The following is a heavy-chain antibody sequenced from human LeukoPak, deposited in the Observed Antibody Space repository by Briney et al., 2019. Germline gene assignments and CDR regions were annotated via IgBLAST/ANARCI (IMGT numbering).Heavy chain of an antibody. CDR2: INPSGGST. CDR3: AREEGRLYYDFWSGYYGFDP. J-gene: IGHJ5*02. D-gene: IGHD3-3*01. CDR1: GYTFTSYY. Sequence: GASVKVSCKASGYTFTSYYMHWVRQAPGHGLEWMGIINPSGGSTSYAQKFQGRVTMTRDMSTSTVYMELSSLRSEDTAVYYCAREEGRLYYDFWSGYYGFDPWGQGTLVTVSS. V-gene: IGHV1-46*01.